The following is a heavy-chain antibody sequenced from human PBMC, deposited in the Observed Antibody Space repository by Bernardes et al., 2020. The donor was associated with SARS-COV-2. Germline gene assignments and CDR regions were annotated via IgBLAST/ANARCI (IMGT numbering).Heavy chain of an antibody. V-gene: IGHV2-70*04. CDR1: GFSLSTSGMR. Sequence: SGPTLVKPTQTLTLTCTFSGFSLSTSGMRVSWIRQPPGKALEWLARIDWDDDKFYSTSLKTRLTISKDTSKNQVVLTMTNMDPVDTATYYCARTYITIFPFDYWGQGTLVTVSS. J-gene: IGHJ4*02. CDR2: IDWDDDK. D-gene: IGHD3-3*01. CDR3: ARTYITIFPFDY.